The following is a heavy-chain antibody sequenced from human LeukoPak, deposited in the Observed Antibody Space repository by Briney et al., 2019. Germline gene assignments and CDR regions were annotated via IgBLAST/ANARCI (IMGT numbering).Heavy chain of an antibody. CDR1: GGSISSYY. D-gene: IGHD5-12*01. V-gene: IGHV4-4*07. J-gene: IGHJ6*02. CDR3: ATGGVATITDYYYYCMDV. CDR2: IYTSGST. Sequence: SETLSLTCTVSGGSISSYYWSWIRQPAGKGLEWIGRIYTSGSTKYNPSLKSRGTMSVETTKNKLYLKLSSVTAADTAVYYCATGGVATITDYYYYCMDVWGQGTTVTVSS.